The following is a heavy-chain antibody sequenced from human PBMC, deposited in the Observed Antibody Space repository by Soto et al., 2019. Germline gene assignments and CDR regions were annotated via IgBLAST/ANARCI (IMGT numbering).Heavy chain of an antibody. V-gene: IGHV3-30*18. CDR3: AKGSEVARQELDY. CDR1: GFTFSNFG. D-gene: IGHD2-15*01. CDR2: ISSDGSDK. Sequence: QVQLVESGGGVVQPGRSLRLSCAASGFTFSNFGMHWVRQAPGKGLEWVAVISSDGSDKYYSDSVKGRFTIPRDNSKNTLFLQMNRLRVEDTAVYYCAKGSEVARQELDYWGQGTLVTVSS. J-gene: IGHJ4*02.